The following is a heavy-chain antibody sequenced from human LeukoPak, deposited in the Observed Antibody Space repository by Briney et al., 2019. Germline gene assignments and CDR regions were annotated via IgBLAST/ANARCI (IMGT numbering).Heavy chain of an antibody. V-gene: IGHV3-23*01. J-gene: IGHJ4*02. Sequence: GGSLRLSCAASGFTFSSYAMSWVRQAPGKGLEWVSAISGSGGSTYYADSVKGRFTISRDNSKNTLYLQMNSLRAEDTAVYYCAKGPAPRVDTARGYYFDYWAQGPLVTVSS. D-gene: IGHD5-18*01. CDR3: AKGPAPRVDTARGYYFDY. CDR1: GFTFSSYA. CDR2: ISGSGGST.